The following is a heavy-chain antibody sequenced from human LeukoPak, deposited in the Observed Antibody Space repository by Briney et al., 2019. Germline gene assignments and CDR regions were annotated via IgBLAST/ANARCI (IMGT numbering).Heavy chain of an antibody. CDR3: ARGGSPSYWYFDL. CDR2: IYYSGST. Sequence: SETLSLTCTVSGGSISSSSYYWGWIRQPPGKGLEWIGSIYYSGSTYYNPSLKSRVTISVDTSKNQFSLKLSSVTAADTAVYYCARGGSPSYWYFDLWGRGTLVTVSS. D-gene: IGHD6-13*01. J-gene: IGHJ2*01. V-gene: IGHV4-39*07. CDR1: GGSISSSSYY.